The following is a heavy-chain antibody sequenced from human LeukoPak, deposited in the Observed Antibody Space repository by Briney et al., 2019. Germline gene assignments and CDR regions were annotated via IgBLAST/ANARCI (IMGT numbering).Heavy chain of an antibody. D-gene: IGHD3-10*01. CDR3: AKDQGVVGSYDA. Sequence: GGSLRLSCAASGFTFSSYGMHWVRQAPGKGLEWVAVIWYDGSNKYYADSVKGRFTISRDNSKNTLYLQMNSLRAEDTAVYYCAKDQGVVGSYDAWGQGTLVTVSS. V-gene: IGHV3-33*06. CDR2: IWYDGSNK. CDR1: GFTFSSYG. J-gene: IGHJ5*02.